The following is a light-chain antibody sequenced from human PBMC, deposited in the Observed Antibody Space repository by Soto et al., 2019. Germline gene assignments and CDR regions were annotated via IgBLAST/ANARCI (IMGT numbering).Light chain of an antibody. Sequence: EIVMTQSPAILSVSPGERATLSCRASQSVRSNLAWYQQKPGQAPRLLIYGASTRATGIPARFSGSGSGTEFTLSISSLQSEDFAVYYCHQYNNWPRTFGQGTKLDIK. CDR2: GAS. V-gene: IGKV3-15*01. J-gene: IGKJ2*01. CDR3: HQYNNWPRT. CDR1: QSVRSN.